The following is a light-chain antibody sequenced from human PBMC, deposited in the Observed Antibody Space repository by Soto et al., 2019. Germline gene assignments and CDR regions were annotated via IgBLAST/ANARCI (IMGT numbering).Light chain of an antibody. CDR2: EVS. CDR1: SSDVGGYNY. J-gene: IGLJ3*02. V-gene: IGLV2-14*01. CDR3: SSFTIVSTLV. Sequence: QSALTQPRSVSGSPGQSVTISCTGTSSDVGGYNYVSWYQQHPGKAPKFMIYEVSNRPSGVSDRFSGSKSGNTASLTISGLQPEDEADYYCSSFTIVSTLVFGGGTKVTVL.